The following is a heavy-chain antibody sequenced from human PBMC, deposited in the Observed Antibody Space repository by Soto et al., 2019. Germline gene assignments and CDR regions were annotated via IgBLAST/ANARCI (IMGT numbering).Heavy chain of an antibody. D-gene: IGHD2-8*01. CDR3: VRDNGGTFDY. Sequence: QVQLVESGGGSVKPGGSLRLSCAASGFTFSDYYMAWIRQAPGKGLEWVSYVSSRSITTNYADSVKGRFTISRDDARNSLYLQMTSLTAEDTAVYYCVRDNGGTFDYWGQGTLVTVSS. CDR1: GFTFSDYY. V-gene: IGHV3-11*05. CDR2: VSSRSITT. J-gene: IGHJ4*02.